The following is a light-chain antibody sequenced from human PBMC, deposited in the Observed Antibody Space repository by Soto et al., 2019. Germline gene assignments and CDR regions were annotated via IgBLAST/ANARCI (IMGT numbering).Light chain of an antibody. CDR3: QVWDSSSNHWV. J-gene: IGLJ3*02. CDR2: DDS. V-gene: IGLV3-21*02. CDR1: SIGSKS. Sequence: SYELTQPPSVSVAPGQTARITCGGNSIGSKSVHWYQQKPGLAPVLVVYDDSDRPSGIPERLSGSNSGNTATLTISRVEGGDEADYYCQVWDSSSNHWVFGAGTKLTVL.